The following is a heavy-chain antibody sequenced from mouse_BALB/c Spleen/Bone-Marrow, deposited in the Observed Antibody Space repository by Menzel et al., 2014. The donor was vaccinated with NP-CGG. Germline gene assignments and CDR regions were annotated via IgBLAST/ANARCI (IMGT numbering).Heavy chain of an antibody. CDR3: AREGRGYYGSSGAAMDY. Sequence: QVQLQQSGPGLVAPSQSLSITCTVFGFSLTSYGVHWVRQPPGKGLEWLGVIWAGGSTSYNSALMSRLSINQDNSKSQVFLKLNSLQTDDTATYYCAREGRGYYGSSGAAMDYWGQGTSVTVSS. CDR1: GFSLTSYG. CDR2: IWAGGST. D-gene: IGHD1-1*01. J-gene: IGHJ4*01. V-gene: IGHV2-9*02.